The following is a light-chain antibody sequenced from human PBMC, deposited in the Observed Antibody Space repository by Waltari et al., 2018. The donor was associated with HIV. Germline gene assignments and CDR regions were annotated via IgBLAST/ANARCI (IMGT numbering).Light chain of an antibody. Sequence: QSALTQPASVSGSPGQSITISCTGTSSDVGGYHYVSCYQQHPGKAPKLMIYDVSNRPSGVSNRFSGSKSGNTASLTISGLQAEDEADYYCSSYTSSSTLYVFGTGTKVTVL. CDR3: SSYTSSSTLYV. J-gene: IGLJ1*01. V-gene: IGLV2-14*01. CDR1: SSDVGGYHY. CDR2: DVS.